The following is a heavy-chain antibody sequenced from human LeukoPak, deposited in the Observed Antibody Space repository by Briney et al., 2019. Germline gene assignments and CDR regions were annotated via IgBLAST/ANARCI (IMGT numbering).Heavy chain of an antibody. V-gene: IGHV3-23*01. J-gene: IGHJ4*02. CDR1: GFSFSSHW. D-gene: IGHD6-19*01. CDR3: AKLTLDTSGWVDY. CDR2: ISGSGGST. Sequence: GGSLRLSCATSGFSFSSHWMHWVRQAPGKGLEWVSAISGSGGSTYHADSVKGRFTISRDNSKNTLYLQMNSLRAEDTAVYYCAKLTLDTSGWVDYWGQGTLVTVSS.